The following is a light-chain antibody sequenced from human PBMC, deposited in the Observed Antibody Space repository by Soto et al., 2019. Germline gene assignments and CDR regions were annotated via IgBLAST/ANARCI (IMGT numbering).Light chain of an antibody. CDR3: QAYDYTLTASV. Sequence: QSVLTQPRSVSGAPGQRVTLSCTGNTSNLGAGYDVHWYQQLPGAAPKLVIFGNRNRPSGVPERFSGSKSGTSASLAITGLQAEDEADYYCQAYDYTLTASVFGGGTKLTVL. CDR1: TSNLGAGYD. J-gene: IGLJ3*02. CDR2: GNR. V-gene: IGLV1-40*01.